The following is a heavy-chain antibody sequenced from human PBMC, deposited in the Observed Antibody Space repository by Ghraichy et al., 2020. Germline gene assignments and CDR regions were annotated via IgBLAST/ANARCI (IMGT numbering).Heavy chain of an antibody. D-gene: IGHD3-22*01. J-gene: IGHJ4*02. CDR2: IYYSGTT. CDR3: ARRPSSDYFYAPYFDY. Sequence: SQTLSLTCSVSGGSISSSRHYWGWIRQPPGKGLERIGSIYYSGTTYYNPSLKSRVTVSVDTSKNQFSLKLSFVTAADTAVYYCARRPSSDYFYAPYFDYWGPGTLVTVSS. CDR1: GGSISSSRHY. V-gene: IGHV4-39*01.